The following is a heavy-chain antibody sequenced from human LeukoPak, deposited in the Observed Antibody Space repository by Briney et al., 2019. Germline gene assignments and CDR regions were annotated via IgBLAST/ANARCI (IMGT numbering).Heavy chain of an antibody. Sequence: GGSLRLSCAASGFIFSSYGMHWVRQAPGKGLEWVTFTRYDGGSKYYADSVKGRFTISRDNSKNTLHLQMNSLRPEDTAVYYCAKEGSTSPSDYWGQGTLVTVSS. J-gene: IGHJ4*02. V-gene: IGHV3-30*02. CDR2: TRYDGGSK. CDR1: GFIFSSYG. CDR3: AKEGSTSPSDY. D-gene: IGHD1-26*01.